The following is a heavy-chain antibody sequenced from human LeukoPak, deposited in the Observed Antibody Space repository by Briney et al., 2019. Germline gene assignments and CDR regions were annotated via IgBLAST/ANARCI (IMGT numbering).Heavy chain of an antibody. V-gene: IGHV3-33*03. Sequence: GGSLRLSCTASGFTFSSCGMHWVRQAPGKGLEWVAVIWYDRSNKYYADSVKGRFTISRDNAKNTLFLQMNSLRAEDTAVYYCARGRSAMDVWGQGTTVTVSS. CDR3: ARGRSAMDV. CDR1: GFTFSSCG. CDR2: IWYDRSNK. J-gene: IGHJ6*02. D-gene: IGHD1-26*01.